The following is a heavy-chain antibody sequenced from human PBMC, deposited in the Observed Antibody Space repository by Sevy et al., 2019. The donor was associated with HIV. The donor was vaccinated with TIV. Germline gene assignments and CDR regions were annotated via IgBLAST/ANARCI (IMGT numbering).Heavy chain of an antibody. D-gene: IGHD3-22*01. J-gene: IGHJ4*02. CDR2: IKSKTDGGTT. Sequence: GGSLRLSCAASGFTFSNAWMSWVRQAPGKGLEWVGRIKSKTDGGTTDYAAPVKGRFTISRDDSKNTLYLQMNRLKTEDTAVYYCTTNGYYYDSSGYYSYYFDYWGQGTLVTVSS. V-gene: IGHV3-15*01. CDR3: TTNGYYYDSSGYYSYYFDY. CDR1: GFTFSNAW.